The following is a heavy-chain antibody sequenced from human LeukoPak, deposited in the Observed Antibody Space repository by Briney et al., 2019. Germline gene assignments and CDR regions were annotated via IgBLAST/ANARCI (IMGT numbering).Heavy chain of an antibody. Sequence: GASVKVSCKASGYTFTSYAMNWVRQAPGQGLEWMGWINTNTGNPTYAQGFTGRFVFSLDTSVSTAYLQISSLKAEDTAVYYCARGSPGAVASYYYYYYSMDVWGQGTTVTVSS. D-gene: IGHD6-19*01. J-gene: IGHJ6*02. CDR1: GYTFTSYA. CDR3: ARGSPGAVASYYYYYYSMDV. V-gene: IGHV7-4-1*02. CDR2: INTNTGNP.